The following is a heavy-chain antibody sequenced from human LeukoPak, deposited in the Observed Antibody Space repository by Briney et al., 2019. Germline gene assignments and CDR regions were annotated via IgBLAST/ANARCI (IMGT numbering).Heavy chain of an antibody. D-gene: IGHD3-10*01. CDR2: LYSGDNT. V-gene: IGHV3-53*01. CDR3: ARVRSYGSGFDY. Sequence: GGSQRLSCAASGFTVSSNHVSWVRQAPGKGLEWVSVLYSGDNTYYADSVKGRFTISRDNSKNTLYLQMNSLRAEDTAVYYCARVRSYGSGFDYWGQGTLVTVSS. J-gene: IGHJ4*02. CDR1: GFTVSSNH.